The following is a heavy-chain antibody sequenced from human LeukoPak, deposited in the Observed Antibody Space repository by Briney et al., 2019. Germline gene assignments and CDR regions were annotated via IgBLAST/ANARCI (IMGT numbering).Heavy chain of an antibody. J-gene: IGHJ5*02. CDR1: GYTFGTHW. Sequence: ASVKVSCKASGYTFGTHWMHWVRQTPGQGLEWMGIINPSGDVRLYARKFQGRVTVTRDMSTRTVYTELSDLRPEDTAVYYCARDFSGEWEQLTGWWFDPWGQGTLVIVSS. V-gene: IGHV1-46*01. CDR2: INPSGDVR. CDR3: ARDFSGEWEQLTGWWFDP. D-gene: IGHD1-26*01.